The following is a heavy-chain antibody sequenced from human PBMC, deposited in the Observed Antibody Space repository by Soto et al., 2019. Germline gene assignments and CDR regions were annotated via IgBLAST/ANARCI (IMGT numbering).Heavy chain of an antibody. CDR1: GFTFSGYA. CDR2: ISASAADT. J-gene: IGHJ4*02. V-gene: IGHV3-23*01. D-gene: IGHD4-17*01. CDR3: AKDRYGDYGGIDY. Sequence: QPGGSLRLSCAASGFTFSGYAMSWVRQAPGKGLEWVSSISASAADTYYADSVRGRFTISRDTSKNTLFLQMNSLRAEDTAVYYCAKDRYGDYGGIDYWGQGTMVTVSS.